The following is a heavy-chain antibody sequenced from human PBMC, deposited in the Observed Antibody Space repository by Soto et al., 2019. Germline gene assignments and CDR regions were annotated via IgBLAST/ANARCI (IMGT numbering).Heavy chain of an antibody. D-gene: IGHD3-22*01. V-gene: IGHV3-21*01. CDR3: ARDRSENYYDSSGHVDAFDI. CDR2: ISSSGSYI. CDR1: GFTFSTYS. Sequence: GGSLRLSCAASGFTFSTYSMNWVRQAPGKGLEWVSSISSSGSYIYNADSVKGRFTISRDNAKNSLYLQMNSLRAEDTAVYYCARDRSENYYDSSGHVDAFDIWGQGTMVTVSS. J-gene: IGHJ3*02.